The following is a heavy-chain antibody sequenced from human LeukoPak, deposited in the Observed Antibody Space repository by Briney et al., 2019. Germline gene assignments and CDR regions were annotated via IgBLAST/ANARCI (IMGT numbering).Heavy chain of an antibody. V-gene: IGHV3-48*01. CDR3: ARDHHRRLYDSQARDTFDI. Sequence: GGSLRLSCEASGFTFSSYSMNWVRQAPGKGLEWVSYISSISSTIYYADSVKGRFTISRDNAKNSLYLQMNSLRAEDTAVYYCARDHHRRLYDSQARDTFDIWGQGTMVTVSS. CDR1: GFTFSSYS. J-gene: IGHJ3*02. CDR2: ISSISSTI. D-gene: IGHD3-22*01.